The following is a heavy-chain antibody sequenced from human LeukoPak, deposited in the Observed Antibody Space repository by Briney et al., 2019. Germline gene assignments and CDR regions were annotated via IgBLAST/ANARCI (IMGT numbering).Heavy chain of an antibody. J-gene: IGHJ4*02. CDR2: IYPGDSDT. V-gene: IGHV5-51*01. CDR1: GYSFTSYW. Sequence: GEPLKISCKGSGYSFTSYWIGWVRQMPGKGLEWMGIIYPGDSDTRYSPSFQGQVTISADKSISTAYLQWSSLKASDTAMYYCARGAHLKSDYYGSGSYGRPRNFDYWGQGTLVTVSS. CDR3: ARGAHLKSDYYGSGSYGRPRNFDY. D-gene: IGHD3-10*01.